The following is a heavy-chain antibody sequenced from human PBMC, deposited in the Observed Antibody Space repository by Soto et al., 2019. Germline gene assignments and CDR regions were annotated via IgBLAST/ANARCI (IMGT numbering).Heavy chain of an antibody. CDR3: WKSAYNWNDGVFDF. CDR2: ISYDGNNK. D-gene: IGHD1-1*01. CDR1: GFTFSNYG. V-gene: IGHV3-30*18. J-gene: IGHJ4*02. Sequence: QVQLVESGGGVVQPGRSLRLSCAASGFTFSNYGMHWVRQAPGKGLEWVAVISYDGNNKYYADSVKGRFTISRDNSKNTMYLQKNRLRSEETAWYYCWKSAYNWNDGVFDFWGQGTLVTVSS.